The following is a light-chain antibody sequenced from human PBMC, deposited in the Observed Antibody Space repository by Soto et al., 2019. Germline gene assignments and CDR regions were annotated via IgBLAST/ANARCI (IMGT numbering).Light chain of an antibody. Sequence: EIVMTQSPATLSVSPGERATLSCRASQSVSSNLAWYQQKPGQAPRLLTYGASTRATGIPARFSGSGSGTEFKLTISSLQSEDFVVYYCQQYNKWPPYTFGQGTKLEIK. V-gene: IGKV3-15*01. CDR1: QSVSSN. CDR2: GAS. J-gene: IGKJ2*01. CDR3: QQYNKWPPYT.